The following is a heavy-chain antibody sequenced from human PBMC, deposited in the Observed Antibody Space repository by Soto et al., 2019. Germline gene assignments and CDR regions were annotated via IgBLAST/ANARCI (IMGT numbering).Heavy chain of an antibody. J-gene: IGHJ6*02. CDR1: GGTFSSYA. CDR2: IIPIFGTA. V-gene: IGHV1-69*01. D-gene: IGHD2-21*02. CDR3: ASRTATEQYYYYYYGMDV. Sequence: QVQLVQSGAEVEKPGSSVKVSCKASGGTFSSYAISWVRQAPGQGLEWMGGIIPIFGTANYAQKFQGRVTITADDSTSTAYMELSSLRSEDTAVYYCASRTATEQYYYYYYGMDVWGQGTTVTVSS.